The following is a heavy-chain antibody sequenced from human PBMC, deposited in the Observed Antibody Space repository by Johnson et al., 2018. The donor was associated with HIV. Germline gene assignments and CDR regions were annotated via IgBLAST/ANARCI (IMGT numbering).Heavy chain of an antibody. CDR1: GFTFDDYD. Sequence: EVQLVASGGGVVRPGVSLRLSCAASGFTFDDYDMNWVRQSPGQGLEWVSSINWNGGSIRSADSVNGRFAISRDSAKNFLYLQMNSLRAEYTSLYYCARDVLSDLSLQGALDFWGQGTVVTVST. CDR2: INWNGGSI. CDR3: ARDVLSDLSLQGALDF. V-gene: IGHV3-20*04. J-gene: IGHJ3*01. D-gene: IGHD3-16*02.